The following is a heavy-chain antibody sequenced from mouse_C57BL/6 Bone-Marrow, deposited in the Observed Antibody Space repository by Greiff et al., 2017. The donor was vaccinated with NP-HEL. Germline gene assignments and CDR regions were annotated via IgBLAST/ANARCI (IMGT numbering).Heavy chain of an antibody. J-gene: IGHJ3*01. CDR1: GFSFTSYG. D-gene: IGHD2-12*01. CDR2: IWSGGST. CDR3: ASYVFAY. V-gene: IGHV2-2*01. Sequence: VQLVESGPGLVQPSQCLSITCTVSGFSFTSYGVPWVRQSPGKGLEWLGAIWSGGSTDYNAAFISRLSISKDNSKSQVFFKMNSLQAYDTAIYYCASYVFAYWGQGTLVTVSA.